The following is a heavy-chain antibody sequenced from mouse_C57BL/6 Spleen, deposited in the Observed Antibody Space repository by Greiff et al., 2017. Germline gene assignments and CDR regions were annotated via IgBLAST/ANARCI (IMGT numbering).Heavy chain of an antibody. Sequence: QSCKASGYTFTSYWMHWVKQRPGRGLEWIGRIDPNSGGTKYNEKFKSKATLTVDKPSSTAYMQLSSLTSEDSAVYYCARGYYGNYEWYFDVWGTGTTVTVSS. V-gene: IGHV1-72*01. CDR2: IDPNSGGT. J-gene: IGHJ1*03. CDR1: GYTFTSYW. D-gene: IGHD2-1*01. CDR3: ARGYYGNYEWYFDV.